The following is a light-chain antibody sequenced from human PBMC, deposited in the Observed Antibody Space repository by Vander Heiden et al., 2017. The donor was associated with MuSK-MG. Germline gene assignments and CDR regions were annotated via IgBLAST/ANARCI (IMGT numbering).Light chain of an antibody. CDR3: QQDLTTPRT. V-gene: IGKV1-NL1*01. J-gene: IGKJ1*01. Sequence: IQMTQSPSSLSASVGDTVNVSCRARQVIRDALVWYQQRPGAAPKLLIYGGSKLQVGVPSRFSGSGSGADYTLTISDLQPEDFATYYCQQDLTTPRTFGQGTRVDIK. CDR1: QVIRDA. CDR2: GGS.